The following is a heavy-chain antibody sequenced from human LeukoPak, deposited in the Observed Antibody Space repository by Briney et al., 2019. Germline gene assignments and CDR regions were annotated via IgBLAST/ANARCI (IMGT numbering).Heavy chain of an antibody. D-gene: IGHD6-19*01. CDR1: GFTFSSYA. J-gene: IGHJ4*02. CDR3: AKAPSSSGWGTFFDY. V-gene: IGHV3-23*01. CDR2: ISGGGGST. Sequence: GGSLRLSCAASGFTFSSYAMSWVRQAPGKGLEWVSVISGGGGSTYYADSVKGRFTISRDNSKNTLYLQMNSLRAEDTAVYCCAKAPSSSGWGTFFDYWGQGTLFTVSS.